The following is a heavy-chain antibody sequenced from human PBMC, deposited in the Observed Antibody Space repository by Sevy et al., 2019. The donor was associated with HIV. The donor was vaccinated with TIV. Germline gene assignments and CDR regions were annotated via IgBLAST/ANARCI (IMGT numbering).Heavy chain of an antibody. CDR2: ISGSGGST. CDR3: AKDRYHTSGYYPEGAFDI. Sequence: GGSLRLSCAASGFTFTSYALNWVRQAPGKGLEWVSTISGSGGSTYYAASVKGRFTISRDNSKNTLYLQMDSLRAEDTAVYYCAKDRYHTSGYYPEGAFDIWGQGTMVTVSS. J-gene: IGHJ3*02. V-gene: IGHV3-23*01. CDR1: GFTFTSYA. D-gene: IGHD3-22*01.